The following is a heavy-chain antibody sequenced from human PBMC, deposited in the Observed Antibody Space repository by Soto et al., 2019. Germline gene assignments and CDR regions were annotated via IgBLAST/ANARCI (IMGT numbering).Heavy chain of an antibody. D-gene: IGHD4-17*01. CDR1: GPSISGYY. J-gene: IGHJ6*02. CDR3: AREWTDYGDYEDSQHQPLLWGYYYYGMDV. CDR2: MYIXXTT. Sequence: ASETLSLTCTVSGPSISGYYWNWIRQAAGKGLALIGRMYIXXTTNYNPSLMSRVSMSADTSKNPASLKLNSVTAADTAVYYCAREWTDYGDYEDSQHQPLLWGYYYYGMDVWGQGTTVTVSS. V-gene: IGHV4-4*07.